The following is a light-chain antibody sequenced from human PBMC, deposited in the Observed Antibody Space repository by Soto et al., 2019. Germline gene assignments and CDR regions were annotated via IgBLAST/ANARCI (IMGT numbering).Light chain of an antibody. Sequence: QSALTQPASVSGSPGQSITISCTGTISDVGGYNFVSWYQQYPGKAPKLMICDVSNRPSGVSSRFSGSKSGNTASLTISGLQDEDEADYYCSSFTGSNYVFGTGTKVTVL. J-gene: IGLJ1*01. CDR1: ISDVGGYNF. V-gene: IGLV2-14*03. CDR3: SSFTGSNYV. CDR2: DVS.